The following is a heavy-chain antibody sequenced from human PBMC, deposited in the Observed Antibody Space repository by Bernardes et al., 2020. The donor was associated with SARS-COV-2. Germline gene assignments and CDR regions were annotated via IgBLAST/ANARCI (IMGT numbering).Heavy chain of an antibody. CDR3: ARTFYYDRGGDSLFDF. Sequence: ASVKVSCKASGYTFSDYYIHWLRQAPGQGLEWMGWISPKSGATSLAQKFQGRVTMTRDTASSTDYMELSRLRSDDTAVYYCARTFYYDRGGDSLFDFWGQGTLVTVSS. D-gene: IGHD2-21*01. CDR1: GYTFSDYY. V-gene: IGHV1-2*02. J-gene: IGHJ4*02. CDR2: ISPKSGAT.